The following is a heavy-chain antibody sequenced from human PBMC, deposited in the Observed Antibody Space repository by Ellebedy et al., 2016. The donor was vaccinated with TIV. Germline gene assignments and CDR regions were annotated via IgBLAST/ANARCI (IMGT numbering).Heavy chain of an antibody. CDR1: GYTFTGYY. J-gene: IGHJ5*02. CDR3: ARDQLDKQQLVPGWFNP. CDR2: INPNSGGT. V-gene: IGHV1-2*02. Sequence: ASVKVSCXASGYTFTGYYMHWVRQAPGQGLEWMGWINPNSGGTNYAQKFQGRVTMTRDTSISTAYMELSRLRSDDTAVYYCARDQLDKQQLVPGWFNPWGQGTLVTVSS. D-gene: IGHD6-13*01.